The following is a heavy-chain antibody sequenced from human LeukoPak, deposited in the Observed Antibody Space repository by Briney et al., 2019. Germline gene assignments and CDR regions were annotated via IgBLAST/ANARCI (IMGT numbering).Heavy chain of an antibody. CDR3: ARQNDFRLDY. V-gene: IGHV5-51*01. D-gene: IGHD3-3*01. CDR2: IYPGDSDT. CDR1: RYTFSSYW. J-gene: IGHJ4*02. Sequence: GESLRISCKGSRYTFSSYWIGWVRQMPGKGLEWMGIIYPGDSDTRYSPSLQGQVTISVDTSIGTAYLQWSSLKASDTAIYYCARQNDFRLDYWGQGTLVTVSS.